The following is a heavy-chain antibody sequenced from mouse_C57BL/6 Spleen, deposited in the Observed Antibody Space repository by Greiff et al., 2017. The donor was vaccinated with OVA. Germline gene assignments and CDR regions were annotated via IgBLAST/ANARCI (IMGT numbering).Heavy chain of an antibody. Sequence: QVQLQQPGAELVKPGASVKLSCKASGYTFTSYWMHWVKQRPGQGLEWIGMIHPNSGSTNYNEKFKSKATLTVDKSSSTAYMQLSSLTSEDSVVYYCARGLYSNGAMDYWGQGTSVTVSS. CDR2: IHPNSGST. V-gene: IGHV1-64*01. CDR1: GYTFTSYW. D-gene: IGHD2-5*01. J-gene: IGHJ4*01. CDR3: ARGLYSNGAMDY.